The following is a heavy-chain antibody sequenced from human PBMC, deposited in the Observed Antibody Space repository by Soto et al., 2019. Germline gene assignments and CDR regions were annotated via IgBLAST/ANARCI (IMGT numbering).Heavy chain of an antibody. CDR1: GGSVSSNNYY. D-gene: IGHD3-9*01. Sequence: QLQLQESGPGLVKPSETLSLTCTVSGGSVSSNNYYWGWIRQSPGKGLEWIGSIYYSGSTYYNPSLESRVTISIDKSKNQFSLKVISVTAADTAVYYCARLEGLATISYDFDDWGQGTLVTVSS. CDR3: ARLEGLATISYDFDD. V-gene: IGHV4-39*01. CDR2: IYYSGST. J-gene: IGHJ4*02.